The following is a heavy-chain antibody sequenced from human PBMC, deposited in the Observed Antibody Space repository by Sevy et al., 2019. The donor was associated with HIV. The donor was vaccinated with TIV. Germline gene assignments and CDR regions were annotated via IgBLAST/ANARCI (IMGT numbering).Heavy chain of an antibody. Sequence: GGSLRLSCAASGFTVSTNYMSWVRQAPGKGLEWVSVIYSGGTTYYADSVKGRFTISRDNSKNTLYLQMNSLPTEEPSVYYCARDGIAVARTVDFWGQGTLVTVSS. D-gene: IGHD6-19*01. CDR3: ARDGIAVARTVDF. CDR1: GFTVSTNY. J-gene: IGHJ4*02. V-gene: IGHV3-66*02. CDR2: IYSGGTT.